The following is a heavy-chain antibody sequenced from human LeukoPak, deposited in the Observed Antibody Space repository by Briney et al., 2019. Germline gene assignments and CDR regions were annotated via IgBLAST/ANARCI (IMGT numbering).Heavy chain of an antibody. V-gene: IGHV3-30*03. CDR1: GFTFSSYG. J-gene: IGHJ4*02. D-gene: IGHD6-19*01. CDR3: ARNGLAVAGSYYFDY. CDR2: ISYDGSNK. Sequence: GGSLRLSCAASGFTFSSYGMHGGRQAPGKGQGWVAVISYDGSNKYSEDSVKGRFTISRDNSKNTLYLQMNSLRTEDTAEYYCARNGLAVAGSYYFDYWGQGTLVTVSS.